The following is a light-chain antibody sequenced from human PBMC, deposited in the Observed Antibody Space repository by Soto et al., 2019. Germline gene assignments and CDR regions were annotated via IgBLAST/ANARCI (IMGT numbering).Light chain of an antibody. Sequence: IQMTQSPSSMSESAGDRVTITCRASHGITTYLNWYQQKPGKAPKLLIYAASSLQSGVPSRFSGSGSETDFTLTISSLQPEDFATYSCQQSYSTTWTFGQGTKVEIQ. V-gene: IGKV1-39*01. CDR1: HGITTY. CDR3: QQSYSTTWT. J-gene: IGKJ1*01. CDR2: AAS.